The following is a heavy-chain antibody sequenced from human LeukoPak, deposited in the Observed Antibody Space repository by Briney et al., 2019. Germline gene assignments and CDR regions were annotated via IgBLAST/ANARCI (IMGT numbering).Heavy chain of an antibody. Sequence: PGGSLRLSCLGSGFSLDDYAMHWVRQPPGKGLEWVSSISWDSGNQAYADSVKGRLTISRDNAKNSLFLQMDSLRPEDTAFYYCIKDMGFDLLKDAFHIWGQGTLVTVSS. J-gene: IGHJ3*02. CDR2: ISWDSGNQ. V-gene: IGHV3-9*01. CDR3: IKDMGFDLLKDAFHI. CDR1: GFSLDDYA. D-gene: IGHD3-9*01.